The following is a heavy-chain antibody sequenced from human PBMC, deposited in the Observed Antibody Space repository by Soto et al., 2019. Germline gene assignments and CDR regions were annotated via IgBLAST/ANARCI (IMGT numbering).Heavy chain of an antibody. V-gene: IGHV3-30*03. Sequence: QVQLVESGGGVVQPGRSLRLSCAASGFPFTSHAMHWVRQAPGKGLEWVASISYNGSKKYYADSVQGRLTISRDNSKNTVYLQTNSLRAEDTAVYFCARDVTENYYFGMDVWGQGTTVTVSS. J-gene: IGHJ6*02. CDR1: GFPFTSHA. CDR3: ARDVTENYYFGMDV. D-gene: IGHD2-21*02. CDR2: ISYNGSKK.